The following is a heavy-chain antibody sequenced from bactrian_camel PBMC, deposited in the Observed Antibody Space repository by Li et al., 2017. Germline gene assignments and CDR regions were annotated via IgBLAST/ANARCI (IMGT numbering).Heavy chain of an antibody. D-gene: IGHD3*01. CDR3: AATRGPLLVRYVFEEGRYKY. CDR1: GYSRSTYC. J-gene: IGHJ4*01. CDR2: IRSSDGTI. Sequence: VQLVESGGGSVQAGGSLRLSCVASGYSRSTYCMGWHRQAPGKERELVSSIRSSDGTIKYADSVKGRFTISRDNAKNTLYLQMDSLKPDDTANYYCAATRGPLLVRYVFEEGRYKYWGQGTQVTVS. V-gene: IGHV3S68*01.